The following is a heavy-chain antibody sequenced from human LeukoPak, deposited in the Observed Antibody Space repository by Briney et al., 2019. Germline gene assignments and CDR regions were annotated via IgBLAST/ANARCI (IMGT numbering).Heavy chain of an antibody. D-gene: IGHD4-17*01. Sequence: GGSLRLSCAASGFTFSSYGMHWVRQAPGKGLEWVAVIWYDGSNKYYADSVKGRFTISRDNSKNTLYPQMNSLRAEDTAVYYCARDHPTVTTGWDYWGQGTLVTVSS. V-gene: IGHV3-33*01. CDR1: GFTFSSYG. CDR2: IWYDGSNK. CDR3: ARDHPTVTTGWDY. J-gene: IGHJ4*02.